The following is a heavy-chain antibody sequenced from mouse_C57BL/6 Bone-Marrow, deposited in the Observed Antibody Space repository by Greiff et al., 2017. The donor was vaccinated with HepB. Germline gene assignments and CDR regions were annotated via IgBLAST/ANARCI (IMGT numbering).Heavy chain of an antibody. J-gene: IGHJ1*03. CDR2: IDPETGGT. V-gene: IGHV1-15*01. CDR1: GYTFTDYE. Sequence: VQLVESGAELVRPGASVTLSCKASGYTFTDYEMHWVKQTPVHGLEWIGAIDPETGGTAYNQKFKGKAILTADKSSSTAYMELRSLTSEDSAVYYCTREGIYYGNFWYFDVWGTGTTVTVSS. CDR3: TREGIYYGNFWYFDV. D-gene: IGHD2-1*01.